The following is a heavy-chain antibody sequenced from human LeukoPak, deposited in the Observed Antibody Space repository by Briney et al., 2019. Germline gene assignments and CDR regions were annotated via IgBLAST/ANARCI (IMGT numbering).Heavy chain of an antibody. J-gene: IGHJ4*02. D-gene: IGHD1-26*01. V-gene: IGHV1-69*01. CDR2: IIPIFGTA. Sequence: ASVKVSCKASGGTVSSYAISWVRQAPGQGLEWMGGIIPIFGTANYAQKFQGRVTITADESTSTAYMELSSLRSEDTAVYYCARDRIVGAIGEFDYWGQGTLVTVSS. CDR3: ARDRIVGAIGEFDY. CDR1: GGTVSSYA.